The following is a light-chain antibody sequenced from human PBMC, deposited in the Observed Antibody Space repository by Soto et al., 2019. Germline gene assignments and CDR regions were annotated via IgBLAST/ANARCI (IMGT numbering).Light chain of an antibody. J-gene: IGKJ4*01. CDR2: DAS. V-gene: IGKV1D-13*01. CDR3: QQFNNYRT. Sequence: AIQLTQSPSSLSASVGDRVTITCRASQGISSALAWYQQKPGKAPKLLIYDASSLESGVPSRFSGSGSGTDFPLTISSLQPEDFATYYCQQFNNYRTFGGGTKVEIK. CDR1: QGISSA.